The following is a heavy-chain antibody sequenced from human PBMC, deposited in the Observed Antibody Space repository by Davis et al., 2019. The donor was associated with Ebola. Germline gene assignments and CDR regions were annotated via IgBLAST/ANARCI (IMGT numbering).Heavy chain of an antibody. J-gene: IGHJ4*02. CDR2: INSDGSST. CDR1: GFTFSSYW. V-gene: IGHV3-74*01. CDR3: ARGRRANPYCSSTSCYRFDY. Sequence: GESLKISCAASGFTFSSYWMHWVRQAPGKGLVWVSRINSDGSSTSYADSVKGRFTISRDNAKNTLYLQMNSLRAEDTAVYYCARGRRANPYCSSTSCYRFDYWGQGTLVTVSS. D-gene: IGHD2-2*01.